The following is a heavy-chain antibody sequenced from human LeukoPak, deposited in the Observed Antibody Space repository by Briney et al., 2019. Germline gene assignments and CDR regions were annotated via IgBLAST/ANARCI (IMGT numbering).Heavy chain of an antibody. J-gene: IGHJ4*02. Sequence: GGSLRLSCAASGFTVSSNYMSWVRQAPGKGLEWVSYIYSGRSTYYADSVKGRFTISRDNSKNTLYLQMNSLRAEDTAVYYCAREYYDILTGYPTGYFDYWGQGTLVTVSS. CDR2: IYSGRST. CDR3: AREYYDILTGYPTGYFDY. D-gene: IGHD3-9*01. V-gene: IGHV3-53*01. CDR1: GFTVSSNY.